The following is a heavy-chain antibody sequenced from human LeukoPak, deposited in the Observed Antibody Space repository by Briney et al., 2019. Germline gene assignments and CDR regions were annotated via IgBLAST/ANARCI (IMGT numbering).Heavy chain of an antibody. CDR2: INAGNGNT. CDR1: GYTFTSYA. V-gene: IGHV1-3*01. D-gene: IGHD6-13*01. J-gene: IGHJ6*02. CDR3: ARDVAADPHYYGMDV. Sequence: ASVKVSCKASGYTFTSYAMHWVRQAPGQRLEWMGWINAGNGNTKYSQKFQGRVTITRDTSASTAYMELSSLRSEDTAVYYCARDVAADPHYYGMDVWGQGTTVTVSS.